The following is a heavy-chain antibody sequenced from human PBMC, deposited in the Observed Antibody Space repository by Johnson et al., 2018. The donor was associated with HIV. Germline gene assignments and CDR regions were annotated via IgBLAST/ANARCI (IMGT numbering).Heavy chain of an antibody. J-gene: IGHJ3*02. CDR2: INIDGSEK. CDR1: GFPFRSYW. Sequence: VQLVESGGGLVQPGGSLRLSCAASGFPFRSYWMSWVRQAPGTGLEWVANINIDGSEKNYVDSVKGRFTISRDNAKNSLYLQMNSLRPEDTAVYYCAKERRAPRAFDIWGQGTMVTVSS. CDR3: AKERRAPRAFDI. V-gene: IGHV3-7*04.